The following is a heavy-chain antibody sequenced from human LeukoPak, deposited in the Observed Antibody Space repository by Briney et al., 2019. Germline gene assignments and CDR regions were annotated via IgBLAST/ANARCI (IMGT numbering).Heavy chain of an antibody. CDR3: ARGDDQDY. V-gene: IGHV3-20*04. Sequence: PGGSLRLSCAASGFTFDNYGINWVRQAPGKGLEWVSRIHWNGGRTGYADSVKGRFTISRDNAKNSLYLQMNSLRVEDTALYYCARGDDQDYWGQGTLVTVSS. CDR1: GFTFDNYG. CDR2: IHWNGGRT. D-gene: IGHD5-24*01. J-gene: IGHJ4*02.